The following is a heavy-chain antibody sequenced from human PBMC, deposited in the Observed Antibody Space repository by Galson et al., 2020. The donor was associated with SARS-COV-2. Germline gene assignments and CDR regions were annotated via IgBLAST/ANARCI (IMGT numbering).Heavy chain of an antibody. D-gene: IGHD3-10*01. J-gene: IGHJ5*02. V-gene: IGHV4-34*01. Sequence: SETLSLTCAVYGGSFSGYYWSWIRQPPGKGLEWIGEINHSGSTNYNPSLKSRVTISVDTSKNQFSLKLSSVTAADTAVYYCARGGIGAEFGDLGPWGQGTLVTVSS. CDR2: INHSGST. CDR3: ARGGIGAEFGDLGP. CDR1: GGSFSGYY.